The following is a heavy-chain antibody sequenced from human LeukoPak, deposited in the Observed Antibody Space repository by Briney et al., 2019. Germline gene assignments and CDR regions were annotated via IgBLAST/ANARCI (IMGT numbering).Heavy chain of an antibody. Sequence: SETLSLTCAVYGGSFSGYYWSWIRQPPGKGLEWIGEINHSGSTNYNPSLKSRVTISVDTSKNQFSLKLSSVTAADTAVYYCARGRRGNIAAGAYYYMDVWGKGTTVTVSS. CDR1: GGSFSGYY. D-gene: IGHD6-13*01. CDR3: ARGRRGNIAAGAYYYMDV. J-gene: IGHJ6*03. CDR2: INHSGST. V-gene: IGHV4-34*01.